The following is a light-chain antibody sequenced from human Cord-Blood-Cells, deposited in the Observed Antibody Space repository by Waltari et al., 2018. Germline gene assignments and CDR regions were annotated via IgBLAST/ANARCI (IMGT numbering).Light chain of an antibody. CDR1: PSVRSN. CDR3: QQYGSSPRT. J-gene: IGKJ1*01. V-gene: IGKV3-20*01. CDR2: GAS. Sequence: EIVMTQSPATLSVSPGERATLTCRASPSVRSNLAWYQQKPGQAPRLLIYGASSRATCIPDRFSGSGYWTDFTLTISRLEPEDFAVYYCQQYGSSPRTFGQGTKVEIK.